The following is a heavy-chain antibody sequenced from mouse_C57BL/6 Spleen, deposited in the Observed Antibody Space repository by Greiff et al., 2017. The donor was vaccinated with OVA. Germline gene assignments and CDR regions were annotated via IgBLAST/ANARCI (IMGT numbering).Heavy chain of an antibody. V-gene: IGHV2-4*01. CDR3: AKNGGGYYAMDY. J-gene: IGHJ4*01. CDR2: IWSGGST. D-gene: IGHD1-1*02. CDR1: GFSLTSYG. Sequence: VMLVESGPGLVQPSQSLSITCTVSGFSLTSYGVHWVRQPPGKGLEWLGVIWSGGSTDYNAAFISRLSISKDNSKSQVFFKMNSLQADDTAIYYCAKNGGGYYAMDYWGQGTSVTVSS.